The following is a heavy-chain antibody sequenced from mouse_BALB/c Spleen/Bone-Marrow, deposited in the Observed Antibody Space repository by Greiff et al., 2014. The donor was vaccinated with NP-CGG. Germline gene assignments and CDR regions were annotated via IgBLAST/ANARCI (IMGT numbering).Heavy chain of an antibody. CDR1: GFNIKDYY. J-gene: IGHJ2*01. D-gene: IGHD2-4*01. CDR3: NARGDYDFDYFDY. V-gene: IGHV14-4*02. CDR2: IDPENGDT. Sequence: VQLQQPGAELVRSGASVKLSCTASGFNIKDYYMHWVKQRPEQGLEWIGWIDPENGDTEYATKFQGKATMTADTSSNTAYLQLSSLTSEDTAVYYCNARGDYDFDYFDYWGQGTTLTVSS.